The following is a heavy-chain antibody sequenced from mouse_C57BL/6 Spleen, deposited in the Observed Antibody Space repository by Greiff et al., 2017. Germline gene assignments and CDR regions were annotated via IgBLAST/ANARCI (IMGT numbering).Heavy chain of an antibody. V-gene: IGHV5-6*01. J-gene: IGHJ1*03. CDR3: ARDYYGSSSSYWYFDV. CDR2: ISSGGSYT. Sequence: VQLKESGGDLVKPGGSLKLSCAASGFTFSSYGMSWVRQTPDKRLEWVATISSGGSYTYYPDSVKGRFTISRDNAKNTLYLQMSSLKSEDTAMYYCARDYYGSSSSYWYFDVWGTGTTVTVSS. CDR1: GFTFSSYG. D-gene: IGHD1-1*01.